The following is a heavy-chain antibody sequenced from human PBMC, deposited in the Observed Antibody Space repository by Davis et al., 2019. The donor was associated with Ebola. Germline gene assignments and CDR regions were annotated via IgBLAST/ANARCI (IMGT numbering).Heavy chain of an antibody. J-gene: IGHJ3*02. V-gene: IGHV1-69*13. D-gene: IGHD2-21*01. Sequence: SVKVSCKASGGTFSSYAISWVRQAPGQGLEWMGEIIPIFGTANYAQKFQGRVTITADESTSTAYMELSSLRSEDTAVYYCAREFHAAFDIWGQGTMVTVSS. CDR2: IIPIFGTA. CDR3: AREFHAAFDI. CDR1: GGTFSSYA.